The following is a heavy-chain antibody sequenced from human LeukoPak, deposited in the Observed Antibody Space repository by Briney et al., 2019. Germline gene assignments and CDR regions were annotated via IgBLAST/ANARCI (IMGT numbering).Heavy chain of an antibody. V-gene: IGHV4-4*07. CDR1: GGSFSSYY. J-gene: IGHJ4*02. CDR3: ARSAVTRAGVFDY. D-gene: IGHD4-17*01. Sequence: KPSETLSLTCTVSGGSFSSYYWTWIRQPAGQGLEWLGRIYPGVSTNYSPSLKSRLTMSVDTSKNQFSLRLTSMTAADTAEYFCARSAVTRAGVFDYWGQGTLVTVSS. CDR2: IYPGVST.